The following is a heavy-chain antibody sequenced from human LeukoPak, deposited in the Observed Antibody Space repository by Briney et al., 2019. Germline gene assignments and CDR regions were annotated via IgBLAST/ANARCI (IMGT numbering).Heavy chain of an antibody. J-gene: IGHJ6*03. D-gene: IGHD3-22*01. CDR1: GCSISSSTYN. CDR2: VYYTGIT. CDR3: ARQVRSPVVMFMDV. Sequence: PSETLSLTCTVAGCSISSSTYNWGWIRQPPGKGLEWIGSVYYTGITYYNPSVESRVTISVDTSKNHFSLELNSVTAADTGVYFCARQVRSPVVMFMDVWGKGTTVIVSS. V-gene: IGHV4-39*01.